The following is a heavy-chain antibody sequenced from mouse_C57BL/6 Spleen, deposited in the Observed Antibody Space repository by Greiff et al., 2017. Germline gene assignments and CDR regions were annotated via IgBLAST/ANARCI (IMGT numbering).Heavy chain of an antibody. V-gene: IGHV1-72*01. CDR2: IDPNSGGT. J-gene: IGHJ2*01. Sequence: QVQLQQPGAELVKPGASVKLSCKASGYTFTSYWLHWVKQRPGRGLEWIGRIDPNSGGTKYNEKFKSKATLTVDKPSSTAYMQISSLTSEDSAVYYCARYGDSNYYFDYWGQGTTLTVSS. CDR1: GYTFTSYW. CDR3: ARYGDSNYYFDY. D-gene: IGHD2-5*01.